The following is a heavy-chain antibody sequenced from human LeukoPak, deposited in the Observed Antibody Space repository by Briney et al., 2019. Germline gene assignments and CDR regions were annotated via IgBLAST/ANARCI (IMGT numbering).Heavy chain of an antibody. CDR1: GFTLTNAW. Sequence: GGSLRLSCAASGFTLTNAWMSWVRQAPGKGLEWVSYISSSGSTIYYADSVKGRFTISRDNAKNSLFLQMNSLRAEDTAVYYCARGPSSGWYATYYFNFWGQGTLVTVSS. V-gene: IGHV3-11*04. CDR2: ISSSGSTI. J-gene: IGHJ4*02. CDR3: ARGPSSGWYATYYFNF. D-gene: IGHD6-19*01.